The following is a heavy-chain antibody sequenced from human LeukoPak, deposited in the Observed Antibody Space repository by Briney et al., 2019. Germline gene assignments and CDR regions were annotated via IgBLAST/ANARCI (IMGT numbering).Heavy chain of an antibody. CDR3: ARGNVVVVPAAFDY. D-gene: IGHD2-2*01. J-gene: IGHJ4*02. CDR2: INHSGST. V-gene: IGHV4-34*01. Sequence: SSETVSLTCAVYGGSFSGYYWNWIRQPPGKGLEWIGEINHSGSTNYNPSLKSRVTISVDTSKNQFSLKLSSLTAADTAVYYCARGNVVVVPAAFDYWGQGTLVTVSS. CDR1: GGSFSGYY.